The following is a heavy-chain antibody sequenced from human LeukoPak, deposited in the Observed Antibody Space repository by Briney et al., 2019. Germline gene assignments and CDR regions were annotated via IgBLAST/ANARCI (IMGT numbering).Heavy chain of an antibody. V-gene: IGHV3-53*01. Sequence: PGGSLRLSCAASGFTVSDNYMSWVRQAPGKGLEWVSVMYSRGDTYYADSVKGRFTFSRDISKNTLYLRMNGLRTEDTAMYYCARDAPQVPAAGVLASWGQGTLVTVSS. J-gene: IGHJ5*02. CDR3: ARDAPQVPAAGVLAS. CDR2: MYSRGDT. CDR1: GFTVSDNY. D-gene: IGHD6-13*01.